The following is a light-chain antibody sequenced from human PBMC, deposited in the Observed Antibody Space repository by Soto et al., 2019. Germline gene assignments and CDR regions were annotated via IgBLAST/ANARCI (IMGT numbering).Light chain of an antibody. CDR3: QQYGSSPWT. Sequence: EIVLTQSPGTLSLSPGERATLSCRASQSVSSSYLAWYQQKPGQAPRLLIYGASNRATGIPDRISGSGSGTDFTLTISRLEPEDFAVYYCQQYGSSPWTFGQWTKVEIK. J-gene: IGKJ1*01. V-gene: IGKV3-20*01. CDR1: QSVSSSY. CDR2: GAS.